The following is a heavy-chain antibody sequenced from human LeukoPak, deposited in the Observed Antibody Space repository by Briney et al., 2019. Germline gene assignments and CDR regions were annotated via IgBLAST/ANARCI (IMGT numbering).Heavy chain of an antibody. CDR1: GYTFTSYG. CDR2: ISAYNGNT. D-gene: IGHD2-15*01. CDR3: ASSYCSGGSCPGDFDY. V-gene: IGHV1-18*01. Sequence: ASVKVSCKASGYTFTSYGISWVRQAPGQWLEWMGWISAYNGNTNYAQKLQGRVTMTTDTSTSTAYMELRSLRSDDTAVYYCASSYCSGGSCPGDFDYWGQGTLVTVSS. J-gene: IGHJ4*02.